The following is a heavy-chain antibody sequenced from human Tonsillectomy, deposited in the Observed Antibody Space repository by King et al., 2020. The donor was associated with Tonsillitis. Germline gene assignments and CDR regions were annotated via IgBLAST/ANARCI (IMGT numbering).Heavy chain of an antibody. CDR2: ISYDGSNK. D-gene: IGHD5-18*01. J-gene: IGHJ4*02. CDR3: AGVTVGGGYSYGSQGAFDY. CDR1: GFTFSSYA. V-gene: IGHV3-30*01. Sequence: VQLVESGGGVVQPGRSLRLSCAASGFTFSSYAMHWVRLAPGKGLEWVAVISYDGSNKYYADSVKGRFTISRDNSKNTLYLQMNSLRAEDTAVYYCAGVTVGGGYSYGSQGAFDYWGQGTLVTVSS.